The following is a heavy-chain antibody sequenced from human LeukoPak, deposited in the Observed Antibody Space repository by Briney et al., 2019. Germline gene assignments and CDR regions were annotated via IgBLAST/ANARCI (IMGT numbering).Heavy chain of an antibody. Sequence: KSGGSLRLSCAASGFTFSSYSMNWVRQAPGKGLEWVSSISSSSSYIYYADSVKGRFTISRDNAKNSLYLQMNSLRAEDTAVYYCARDHGMWELLILDYWGQGTLVTVSS. CDR3: ARDHGMWELLILDY. V-gene: IGHV3-21*01. D-gene: IGHD1-26*01. J-gene: IGHJ4*02. CDR2: ISSSSSYI. CDR1: GFTFSSYS.